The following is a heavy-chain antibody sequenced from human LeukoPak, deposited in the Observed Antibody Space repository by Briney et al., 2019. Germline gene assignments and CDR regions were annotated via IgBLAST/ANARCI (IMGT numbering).Heavy chain of an antibody. D-gene: IGHD1-1*01. CDR1: GFTFRTYP. V-gene: IGHV3-23*01. J-gene: IGHJ4*02. Sequence: PGGSLRLSCVASGFTFRTYPMTWVRQAPGKGLEWVAIISGSGGTTHYADSVKGRFTISRDNFKNTLYLQMNSLRGEDTAVYHCAKEKPETTAFDYWGQGTLVTVSS. CDR2: ISGSGGTT. CDR3: AKEKPETTAFDY.